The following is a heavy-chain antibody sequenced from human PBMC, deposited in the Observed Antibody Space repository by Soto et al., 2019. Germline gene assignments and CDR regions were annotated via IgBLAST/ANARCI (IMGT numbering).Heavy chain of an antibody. CDR3: ATAGGDSSGYYYGAFDI. D-gene: IGHD3-22*01. Sequence: SVRVSCQVSGYTLTELSMHWVRQAPIKGLEWMGGFDPEDGETIYAQKFQGRVTMTEDTSTDTAYMELSSLRSEDTAVYYCATAGGDSSGYYYGAFDIWGQGTMVTVSS. V-gene: IGHV1-24*01. CDR2: FDPEDGET. J-gene: IGHJ3*02. CDR1: GYTLTELS.